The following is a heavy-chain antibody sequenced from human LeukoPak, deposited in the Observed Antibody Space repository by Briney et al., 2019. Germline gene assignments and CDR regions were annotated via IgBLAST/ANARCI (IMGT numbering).Heavy chain of an antibody. J-gene: IGHJ6*02. CDR3: ARDLRYYDFWSGYYTDPYYYYGMDV. V-gene: IGHV4-61*01. CDR1: GGSVSSGNYY. D-gene: IGHD3-3*01. Sequence: SETLSLTCTVSGGSVSSGNYYWSWIRQPPGKGLEWIGYIYYSGSTNYNPSLKSRVTISVDTSKNQFSLKLSSVTAADTAVYYCARDLRYYDFWSGYYTDPYYYYGMDVWGQGTTVTVSS. CDR2: IYYSGST.